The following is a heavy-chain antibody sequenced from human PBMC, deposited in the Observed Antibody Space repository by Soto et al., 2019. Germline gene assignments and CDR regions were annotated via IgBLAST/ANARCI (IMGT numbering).Heavy chain of an antibody. D-gene: IGHD7-27*01. CDR2: IIPIFGTA. CDR1: GGTFSRYA. CDR3: AANWGYYYYYGMDV. J-gene: IGHJ6*02. V-gene: IGHV1-69*13. Sequence: GASVKVSCKASGGTFSRYAISWVRQAPGQGLEWMGGIIPIFGTANYAQKFQGRVTITADESTSTAYMELSSLRSEDTAVYYCAANWGYYYYYGMDVWGQGTTVTVSS.